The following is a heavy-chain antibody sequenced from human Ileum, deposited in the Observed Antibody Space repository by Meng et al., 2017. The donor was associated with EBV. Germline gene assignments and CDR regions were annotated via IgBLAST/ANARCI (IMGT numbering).Heavy chain of an antibody. Sequence: VALEQSCTGLVKTSGTLSLTCGVSGDSIISTDTWWSWVRQPPGKGLEWIGEIFHAGNTNNNPSLKSQVTMSVDTSKNQFSLNLSSVTAADSAVYYCARGSHYTWDVWGQGTLVTVSS. J-gene: IGHJ4*02. CDR1: GDSIISTDTW. D-gene: IGHD3-16*01. V-gene: IGHV4-4*02. CDR3: ARGSHYTWDV. CDR2: IFHAGNT.